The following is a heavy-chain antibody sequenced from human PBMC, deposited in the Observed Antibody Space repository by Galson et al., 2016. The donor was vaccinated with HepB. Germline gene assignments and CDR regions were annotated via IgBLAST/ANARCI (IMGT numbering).Heavy chain of an antibody. CDR1: GYTLSSYT. J-gene: IGHJ4*02. V-gene: IGHV1-3*01. CDR2: INAGDGDT. Sequence: SVKVSCKASGYTLSSYTMHWVRQAPGQGLEWTGWINAGDGDTRYSQRFQGRIAIIRDTSANTAYIELSSLTSEDTAVYYCAKEWAKDTGRKDYWGQGTPGTVS. CDR3: AKEWAKDTGRKDY. D-gene: IGHD3-3*01.